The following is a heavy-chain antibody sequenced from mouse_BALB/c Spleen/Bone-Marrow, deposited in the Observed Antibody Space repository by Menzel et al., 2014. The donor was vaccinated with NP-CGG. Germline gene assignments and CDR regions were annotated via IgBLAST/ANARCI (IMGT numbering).Heavy chain of an antibody. CDR2: ISTYYGDA. CDR3: ARRGRYDGFDY. V-gene: IGHV1S137*01. D-gene: IGHD2-14*01. CDR1: GYTFTDYA. Sequence: VQRVESGAELVRPGVSVKISCKGSGYTFTDYAMHWVKQSHAKSLEWIGVISTYYGDASYNQKFKGKATMTVDKSSSTAYMELARLTSEDSAIYYCARRGRYDGFDYWGQDTTLTVSS. J-gene: IGHJ2*01.